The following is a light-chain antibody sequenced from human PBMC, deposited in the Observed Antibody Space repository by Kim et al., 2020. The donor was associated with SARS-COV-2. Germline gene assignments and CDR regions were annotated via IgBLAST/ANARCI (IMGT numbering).Light chain of an antibody. CDR1: SLRTYY. CDR2: GKN. CDR3: NSRDSNDNVV. J-gene: IGLJ2*01. Sequence: ALGQTVRITCQGNSLRTYYATWYQQKPGQAPIVVIYGKNHRPSGIPDRFSGSSSGNTASLTITGTQAGDEADYYCNSRDSNDNVVFGGGTKLTVL. V-gene: IGLV3-19*01.